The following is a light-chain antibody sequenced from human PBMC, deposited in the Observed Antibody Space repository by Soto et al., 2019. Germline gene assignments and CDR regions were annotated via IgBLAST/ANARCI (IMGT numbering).Light chain of an antibody. J-gene: IGLJ3*02. CDR3: ASWDDSLNGWV. CDR1: SSNIGSNT. CDR2: TNN. Sequence: QSVLTQPPSASGTPGQRVTISCSGSSSNIGSNTVNWYQQLPGTAPKLLIYTNNQRPSGVPDRFSGSKSGTSASLAISGLQSEDEADYYCASWDDSLNGWVFCGGTQLPVL. V-gene: IGLV1-44*01.